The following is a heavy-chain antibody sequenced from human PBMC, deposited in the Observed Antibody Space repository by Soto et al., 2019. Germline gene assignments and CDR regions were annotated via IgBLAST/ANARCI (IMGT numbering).Heavy chain of an antibody. CDR1: GFTFSTSG. V-gene: IGHV3-30*18. D-gene: IGHD6-13*01. CDR3: AKDWGSSGWYNWFDP. Sequence: QVQLVESGGGVVQSGRSLRLSCAASGFTFSTSGMHWIRQAPGKGLEWVAMISHDGGATYYVDSVKGRFTISRDTVKNTLHLQMDSLRPEDTATYYCAKDWGSSGWYNWFDPWGQGTLVTVSS. CDR2: ISHDGGAT. J-gene: IGHJ5*02.